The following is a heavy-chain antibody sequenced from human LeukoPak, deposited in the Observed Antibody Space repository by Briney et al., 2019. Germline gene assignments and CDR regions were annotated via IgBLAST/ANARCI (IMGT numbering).Heavy chain of an antibody. Sequence: SETLSLTCTVSGGSISSYYWSWIRQPPGEGLEWIGYIYYSGSTNYNPSLKSRVTISVDTSKNQFSLKLSSVTAADTAVYYCARAVAYYYDSSGYIMWGQGTLVTVSS. J-gene: IGHJ4*02. CDR3: ARAVAYYYDSSGYIM. D-gene: IGHD3-22*01. V-gene: IGHV4-59*08. CDR2: IYYSGST. CDR1: GGSISSYY.